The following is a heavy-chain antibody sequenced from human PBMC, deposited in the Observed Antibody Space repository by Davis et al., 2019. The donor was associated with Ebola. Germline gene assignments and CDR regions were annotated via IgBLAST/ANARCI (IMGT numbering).Heavy chain of an antibody. V-gene: IGHV4-4*09. J-gene: IGHJ4*02. Sequence: MPGGSLRLSCTVSGGSISGYYWSWIRQPPGKGLEWIGYIYNNVNTYYNPSLKSRVSISVDTSKNQFSLKLSSVTAADTAVYYCARNLGYGDYFDYWGQGTLVTVSS. CDR3: ARNLGYGDYFDY. CDR2: IYNNVNT. CDR1: GGSISGYY. D-gene: IGHD4-17*01.